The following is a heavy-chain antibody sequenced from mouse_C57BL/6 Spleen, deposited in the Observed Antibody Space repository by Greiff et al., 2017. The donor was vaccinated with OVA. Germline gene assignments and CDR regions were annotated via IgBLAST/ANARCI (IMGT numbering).Heavy chain of an antibody. CDR2: ISYDGSN. J-gene: IGHJ2*01. D-gene: IGHD4-1*01. CDR1: GYSITSGYY. CDR3: ARCGGTFDY. V-gene: IGHV3-6*01. Sequence: EVQLQQSGPGLVKPSQSLSLTCSVTGYSITSGYYWNWIRQFPGNKLEWMGYISYDGSNNYNPSLKNRISITRDTSKNQFFLKLNSVTTEDTATYYCARCGGTFDYWGQGTTLTVSS.